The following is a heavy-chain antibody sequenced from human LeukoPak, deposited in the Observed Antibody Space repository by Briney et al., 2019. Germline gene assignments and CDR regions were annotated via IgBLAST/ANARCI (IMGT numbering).Heavy chain of an antibody. D-gene: IGHD3-16*01. V-gene: IGHV1-18*01. CDR2: VNSDTGST. CDR3: ARDDSRSGDKCVSLGGFDV. J-gene: IGHJ3*01. CDR1: GYSFKNYG. Sequence: ASVKVSCKASGYSFKNYGMAWVRQAPGQGLEWMGWVNSDTGSTVSAQAFQGRVALTTDTSTNTIHMELRSLTSDDTAVYFCARDDSRSGDKCVSLGGFDVWGQGTTVIVSS.